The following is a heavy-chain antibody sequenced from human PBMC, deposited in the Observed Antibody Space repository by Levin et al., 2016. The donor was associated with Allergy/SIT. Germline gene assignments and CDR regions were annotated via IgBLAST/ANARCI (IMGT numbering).Heavy chain of an antibody. D-gene: IGHD6-6*01. J-gene: IGHJ6*02. Sequence: WVRQAPGQGLEWMGGIIPIFGTANYAQKFQGRVTITADESTSTAYMELSSLRSEDTAVYYCARVIAARPVYYYYGMDVWGQGTTVTVSS. CDR2: IIPIFGTA. V-gene: IGHV1-69*01. CDR3: ARVIAARPVYYYYGMDV.